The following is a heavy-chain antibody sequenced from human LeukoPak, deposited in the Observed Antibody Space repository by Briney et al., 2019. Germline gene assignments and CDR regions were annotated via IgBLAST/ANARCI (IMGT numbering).Heavy chain of an antibody. V-gene: IGHV1-8*01. Sequence: RASVKVSCKASGYTLTSYDINWVRQDTGQGLEWMGWMNPNSGNTGYAQRFQGRVTMTGHTSISTAYIELSSLRSEYTAVYYCAREGEGGTVNDYWGEGILVTVSS. CDR3: AREGEGGTVNDY. CDR2: MNPNSGNT. J-gene: IGHJ4*02. D-gene: IGHD3-16*01. CDR1: GYTLTSYD.